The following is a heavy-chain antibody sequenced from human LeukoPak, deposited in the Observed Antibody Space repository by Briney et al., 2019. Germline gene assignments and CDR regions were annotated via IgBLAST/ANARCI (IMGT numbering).Heavy chain of an antibody. D-gene: IGHD3-10*01. CDR3: ARHIEDYFGSGNYYNDF. J-gene: IGHJ4*02. CDR2: IHYSGST. V-gene: IGHV4-59*08. Sequence: SETLSLTCTVSGGSISSYYWSWIRQPPGKGLECIGYIHYSGSTNYNPSLKSRVTISVDTSKNQFSLKLTSVTAADTAVYYCARHIEDYFGSGNYYNDFWGQGTLVTVSS. CDR1: GGSISSYY.